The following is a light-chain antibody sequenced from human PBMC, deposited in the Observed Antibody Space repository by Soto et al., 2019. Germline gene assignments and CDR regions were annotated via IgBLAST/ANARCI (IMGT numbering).Light chain of an antibody. CDR2: GNS. V-gene: IGLV1-40*01. CDR3: QSYDSRLSAFL. Sequence: QSVLTQPPSVSGAPGQRVTISCTGSSSNIGAGYDVHWYQHLPGTAPKLLIYGNSNRPSGVPDRFSGSKSGTSASLAITGLQAEDEADYYCQSYDSRLSAFLFGGGTQLTVL. CDR1: SSNIGAGYD. J-gene: IGLJ2*01.